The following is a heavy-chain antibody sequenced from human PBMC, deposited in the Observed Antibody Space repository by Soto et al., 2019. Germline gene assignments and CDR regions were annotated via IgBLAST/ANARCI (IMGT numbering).Heavy chain of an antibody. Sequence: SETLSLTCTVSGGSISSYYWSWIRQPPGKGLEWIGYIYYSGSTNYNPSLKSRVTISVGTSKNQFSPKLSSVTAADTAVYYCARAGGDYGDYGLFFQHWGQGTLVTVSS. V-gene: IGHV4-59*01. CDR2: IYYSGST. D-gene: IGHD4-17*01. J-gene: IGHJ1*01. CDR1: GGSISSYY. CDR3: ARAGGDYGDYGLFFQH.